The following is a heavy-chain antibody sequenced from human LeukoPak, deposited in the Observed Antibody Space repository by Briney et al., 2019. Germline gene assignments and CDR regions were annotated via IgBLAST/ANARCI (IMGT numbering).Heavy chain of an antibody. CDR3: AKGYGAITSPLDY. J-gene: IGHJ4*02. CDR2: ISGSGGGT. Sequence: PGGSLRLSCAASGFTFSSYGMSWVRQAPGKGLEWVSAISGSGGGTYYADSVKGRFTISRDNSKNTLYLQMNSLRAEDTALYYCAKGYGAITSPLDYRGQGTLVTVSS. D-gene: IGHD3-16*01. CDR1: GFTFSSYG. V-gene: IGHV3-23*01.